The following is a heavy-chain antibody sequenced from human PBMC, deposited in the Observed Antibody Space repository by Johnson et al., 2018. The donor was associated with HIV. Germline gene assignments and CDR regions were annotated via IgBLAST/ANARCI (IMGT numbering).Heavy chain of an antibody. CDR1: GFTFSSYA. J-gene: IGHJ3*02. V-gene: IGHV3-23*04. CDR3: AKGLDYGGLLCAFDI. CDR2: ISGSGGST. Sequence: VQLVESGGGLVQPGRSLRLSCAASGFTFSSYAMSWVRQAPGKGLEWVSAISGSGGSTYSADSVKGRFTISRDTSKNTLYLQMNSLRAEDTAVYYCAKGLDYGGLLCAFDIWGQGTMVTVSS. D-gene: IGHD4-23*01.